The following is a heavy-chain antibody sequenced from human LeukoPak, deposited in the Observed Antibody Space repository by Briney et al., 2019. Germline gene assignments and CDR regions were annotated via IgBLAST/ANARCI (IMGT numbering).Heavy chain of an antibody. D-gene: IGHD3-22*01. Sequence: SETLSLTCTVPGASINRGTHYWSWVRQAAGKGLEWLGRVYATGNTNYNPSLWSRLSISIDTSRNQFSLRLSSVTAADTAIYYCARDRSYYSDTGADYWGQGIMVIVSS. CDR2: VYATGNT. CDR3: ARDRSYYSDTGADY. J-gene: IGHJ4*02. CDR1: GASINRGTHY. V-gene: IGHV4-61*02.